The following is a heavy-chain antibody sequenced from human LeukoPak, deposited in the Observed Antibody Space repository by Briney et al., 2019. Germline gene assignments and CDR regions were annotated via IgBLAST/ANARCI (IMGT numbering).Heavy chain of an antibody. V-gene: IGHV3-21*01. J-gene: IGHJ4*02. Sequence: GGSLRLSCAASGFTFSSYSMNWVRQAPGKGLEWVSSISSSSSYIYYADSVKGRFTISRDNAKNSLYLQMNSLRAEDTAVYYYARVRDYYGSGSYYWAFDYWGQGTLVTVSS. D-gene: IGHD3-10*01. CDR2: ISSSSSYI. CDR3: ARVRDYYGSGSYYWAFDY. CDR1: GFTFSSYS.